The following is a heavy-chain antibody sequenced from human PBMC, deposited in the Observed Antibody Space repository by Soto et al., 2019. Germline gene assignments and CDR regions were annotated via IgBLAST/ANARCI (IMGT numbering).Heavy chain of an antibody. Sequence: EVHLLESGGGLVQPGGSLRLSCAASEFAFSSYAMTWVRLAPGKGLEWVSSISPGVGSTYYADSVKGRFTISRDNSKNTLYLQLNSLRADDTALYYCAKSGSHSYSDYWGQGTLVTVSS. CDR1: EFAFSSYA. CDR3: AKSGSHSYSDY. V-gene: IGHV3-23*01. D-gene: IGHD1-26*01. J-gene: IGHJ4*02. CDR2: ISPGVGST.